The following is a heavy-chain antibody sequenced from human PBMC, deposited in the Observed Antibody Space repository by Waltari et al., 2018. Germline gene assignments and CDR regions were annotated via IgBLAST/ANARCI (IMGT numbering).Heavy chain of an antibody. CDR1: GFTFNSYA. V-gene: IGHV3-30-3*01. CDR2: ISYDGSNK. Sequence: QVQLVESGGGVVQPGRSLRLSCAASGFTFNSYAMHWVRQAPGKGLEWVAVISYDGSNKYYADSVKGRFTISRDNSKNTLYLQMNSLRAEDTAVYYCARGAAILEAFDIWGQGTMVTVSS. J-gene: IGHJ3*02. CDR3: ARGAAILEAFDI. D-gene: IGHD1-1*01.